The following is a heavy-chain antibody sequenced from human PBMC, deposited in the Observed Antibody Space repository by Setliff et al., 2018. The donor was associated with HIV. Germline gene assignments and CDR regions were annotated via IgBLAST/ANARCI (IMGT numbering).Heavy chain of an antibody. CDR1: GYSISSGYY. V-gene: IGHV4-38-2*01. Sequence: SETLSLTCAVSGYSISSGYYWGWIRQPPGKGLEWIGNIYQSGGSYSNPSLKSRVTISIDTSKNQFSLKLSSVTAADTAVYYCARRWGDILTGPDTFDIWGQGTRVTVSS. CDR3: ARRWGDILTGPDTFDI. CDR2: IYQSGGS. J-gene: IGHJ3*02. D-gene: IGHD3-9*01.